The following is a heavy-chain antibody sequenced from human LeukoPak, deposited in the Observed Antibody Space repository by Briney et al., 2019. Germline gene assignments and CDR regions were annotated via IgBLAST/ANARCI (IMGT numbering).Heavy chain of an antibody. Sequence: GGSLRLSCAASGFTFSSHAMSWVRQTPGKGLDWVSGISGVGGSTYYADSVKGRFTISRDNSKNTVYLQMKSLRADDTAVYYCAKARGWYDFDYWGQGILVTVSS. CDR1: GFTFSSHA. CDR2: ISGVGGST. D-gene: IGHD6-19*01. V-gene: IGHV3-23*01. J-gene: IGHJ4*02. CDR3: AKARGWYDFDY.